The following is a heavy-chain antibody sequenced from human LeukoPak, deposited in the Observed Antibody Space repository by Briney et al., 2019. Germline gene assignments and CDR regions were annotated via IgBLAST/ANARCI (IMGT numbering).Heavy chain of an antibody. D-gene: IGHD3-3*01. CDR1: GYSISNGYY. CDR2: IYHRGST. J-gene: IGHJ4*02. CDR3: ARGAEYYAIWRGYAGYSDY. V-gene: IGHV4-38-2*02. Sequence: SETLSLTCTVSGYSISNGYYWGWIRPPPGKGLEWVGSIYHRGSTYYNPSLTSRVTISLDRSKKKFSLKLTSVTAADTAVYFCARGAEYYAIWRGYAGYSDYWGQGISVTVSP.